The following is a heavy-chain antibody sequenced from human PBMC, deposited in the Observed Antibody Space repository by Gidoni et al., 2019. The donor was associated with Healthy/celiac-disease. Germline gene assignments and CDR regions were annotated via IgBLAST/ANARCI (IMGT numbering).Heavy chain of an antibody. CDR2: ISYSGST. CDR3: ARGSSWYYYGMDV. Sequence: QVQLQESGPGLVKPSETLSLTCTVPGGSISSYYWSWIRQPPGKGLEWIGYISYSGSTNYNPSLKSRVTISVDTSKNQFSLKLSSVTAADTAVYYCARGSSWYYYGMDVWGKGTTVTVSS. CDR1: GGSISSYY. D-gene: IGHD6-13*01. J-gene: IGHJ6*04. V-gene: IGHV4-59*01.